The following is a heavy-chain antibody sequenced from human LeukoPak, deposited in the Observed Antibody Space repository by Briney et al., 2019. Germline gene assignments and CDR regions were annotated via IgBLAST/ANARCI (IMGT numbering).Heavy chain of an antibody. Sequence: PGGSLRLSCAASGFTFSSYAMHWVRQAPGKGLEYVSAISSNGGSTYYANSVKGRFTISRDNSKNTLYLQMGSLRAEDMAVYNCARGLWFGLYGMDVWGQGTTVTVS. CDR3: ARGLWFGLYGMDV. J-gene: IGHJ6*02. V-gene: IGHV3-64*01. D-gene: IGHD3-10*01. CDR1: GFTFSSYA. CDR2: ISSNGGST.